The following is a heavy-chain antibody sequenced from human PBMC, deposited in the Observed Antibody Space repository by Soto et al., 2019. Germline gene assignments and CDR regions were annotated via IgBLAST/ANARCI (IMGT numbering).Heavy chain of an antibody. CDR3: AKDPVYYYERDGH. D-gene: IGHD3-22*01. CDR2: ILGYGGYT. CDR1: GFSFSSSV. Sequence: QPGGSLRLSCAASGFSFSSSVMSWVRQAPGKGLEWVSTILGYGGYTYYADSVKGRITISRETSMNMKYLQMNSQRAEDTAVYYCAKDPVYYYERDGHWGQGT. J-gene: IGHJ4*02. V-gene: IGHV3-23*01.